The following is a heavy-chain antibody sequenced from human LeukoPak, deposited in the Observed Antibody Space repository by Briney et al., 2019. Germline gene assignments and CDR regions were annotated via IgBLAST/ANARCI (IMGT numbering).Heavy chain of an antibody. CDR1: GATFSTYA. D-gene: IGHD2-2*01. J-gene: IGHJ4*02. V-gene: IGHV1-69*05. Sequence: SVKVSCKASGATFSTYAISWVRQAPGQGLEGVGGIIPTFYTANYAQKFQGRVTITTDESTNTAYMELSSLRSEDTAVYYCASDLGYCSRTSCYFDYWGQGTLVTVSS. CDR2: IIPTFYTA. CDR3: ASDLGYCSRTSCYFDY.